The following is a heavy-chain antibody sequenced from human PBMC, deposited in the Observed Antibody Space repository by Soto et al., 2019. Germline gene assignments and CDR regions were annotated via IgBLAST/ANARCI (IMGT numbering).Heavy chain of an antibody. CDR3: AKDPSYYDFWSGYSPTYYFDY. D-gene: IGHD3-3*01. Sequence: HPGGSLRLSCAASGFTFSNYGMHWVRQAPGKGLEWVAVISYDGSNKYYADSVKGRFTISRDNSKNTLYLQMNSLRAEDTAVYYCAKDPSYYDFWSGYSPTYYFDYWGQGTLVTVSS. CDR1: GFTFSNYG. V-gene: IGHV3-30*18. J-gene: IGHJ4*02. CDR2: ISYDGSNK.